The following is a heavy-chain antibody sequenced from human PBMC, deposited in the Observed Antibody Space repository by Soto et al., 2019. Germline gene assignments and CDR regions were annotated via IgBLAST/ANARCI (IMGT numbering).Heavy chain of an antibody. J-gene: IGHJ4*02. V-gene: IGHV4-59*01. D-gene: IGHD4-17*01. CDR2: IYYSGST. CDR3: ARQYGDYLDY. CDR1: GGSISSYY. Sequence: SETLSLTCTVSGGSISSYYWSWIRQPPGKGLEWIGYIYYSGSTNYNPSLKSRVTISVDTSKNQFSLKLSSVTAADTAVYYCARQYGDYLDYWGQGTLVTVSS.